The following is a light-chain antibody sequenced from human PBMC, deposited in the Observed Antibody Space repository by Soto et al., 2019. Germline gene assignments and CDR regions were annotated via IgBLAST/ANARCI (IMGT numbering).Light chain of an antibody. J-gene: IGKJ2*01. CDR3: HQCDSHPDT. CDR1: QDITHF. CDR2: HAS. V-gene: IGKV1-33*01. Sequence: DIHMSQSPSSLFASVGDRVTITCQASQDITHFLNWYQQKPGKAPKLLIYHASNLQTGVPSRFSGSGSGTDFSLTISTFQPEDVATYYCHQCDSHPDTFGQGTKLEI.